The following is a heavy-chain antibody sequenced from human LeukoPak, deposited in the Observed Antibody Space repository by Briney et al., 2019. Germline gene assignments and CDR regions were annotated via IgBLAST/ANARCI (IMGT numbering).Heavy chain of an antibody. CDR3: ARGPNYYDSSGFHYRD. D-gene: IGHD3-22*01. Sequence: GASVKVSCKASGYTLTGYYIRWVRQAPGQGLEWMGWINPNSGDTKIAQKFQGRVTMTRDTSISTAYMELSSLRSDDTAVYYCARGPNYYDSSGFHYRDWGQGTLVTVSS. J-gene: IGHJ4*02. CDR2: INPNSGDT. V-gene: IGHV1-2*02. CDR1: GYTLTGYY.